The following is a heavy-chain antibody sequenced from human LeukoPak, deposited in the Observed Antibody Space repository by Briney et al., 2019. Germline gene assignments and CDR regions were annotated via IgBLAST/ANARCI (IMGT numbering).Heavy chain of an antibody. Sequence: PSETLSLTCAVYGGSFSGYYWSWIRQPPGKGLEWIGEINHSGSTNYNPSLKGRVTISVDTSKNQFSLKLSSVTAADTAVYYCARARFSVPAANPNWFDPWGQGTLVTVSS. J-gene: IGHJ5*02. CDR1: GGSFSGYY. V-gene: IGHV4-34*01. CDR2: INHSGST. D-gene: IGHD2-2*01. CDR3: ARARFSVPAANPNWFDP.